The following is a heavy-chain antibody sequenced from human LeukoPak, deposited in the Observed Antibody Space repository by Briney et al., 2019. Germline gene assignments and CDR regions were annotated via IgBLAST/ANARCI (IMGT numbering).Heavy chain of an antibody. CDR1: GFTFSSYA. CDR3: ARGRSGSGSYYNGPLDI. D-gene: IGHD3-10*01. J-gene: IGHJ3*02. Sequence: PGGSLRLSCAASGFTFSSYAMSWVRQAPGKGLEWVSAISSSGGITYYADSVKGRFSISRDNAKNSLYLQMNSLRAEDTAVYYCARGRSGSGSYYNGPLDIWGQGTMVTVSS. CDR2: ISSSGGIT. V-gene: IGHV3-23*01.